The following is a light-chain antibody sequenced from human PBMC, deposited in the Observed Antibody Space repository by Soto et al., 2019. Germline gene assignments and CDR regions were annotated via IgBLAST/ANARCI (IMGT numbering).Light chain of an antibody. CDR2: DAS. CDR1: QSVSNY. V-gene: IGKV3-11*01. J-gene: IGKJ5*01. Sequence: EIVLTQSPATLSLSPGARATLSCRASQSVSNYLAWYQLKPGQAPRLLIYDASNRATGIPARFSGSGSGTDFTLTISSLEPEDFAVYYCQQRSNWPTITFGQGTRLEIK. CDR3: QQRSNWPTIT.